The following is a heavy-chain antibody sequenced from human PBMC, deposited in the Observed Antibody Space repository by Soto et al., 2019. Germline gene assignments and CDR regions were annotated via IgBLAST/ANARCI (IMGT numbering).Heavy chain of an antibody. V-gene: IGHV4-4*02. CDR2: IYHSGST. J-gene: IGHJ6*02. Sequence: QVQLQESGPGLVKPSGTLSLTCAVSGGSISSSNWWSWVRQPPGKGLEWIGEIYHSGSTNYNPSLKSRVTISVDKSKNQFSLKLSSVTAADTAVYYCASYEEVVITTARYYYYGMDVWGQGTTVTVSS. CDR3: ASYEEVVITTARYYYYGMDV. D-gene: IGHD3-22*01. CDR1: GGSISSSNW.